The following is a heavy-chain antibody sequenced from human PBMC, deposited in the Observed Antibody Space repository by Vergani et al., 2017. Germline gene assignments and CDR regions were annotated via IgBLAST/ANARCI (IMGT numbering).Heavy chain of an antibody. Sequence: EVPLVESGGGLVQPGGSLRLSCAASGFTVSSNYMSWVRQAPGKGLEWVSVSYSGGSTYYAGSVKGRVTISRDSSKNTLYLQMNCLSAGDTAVYYCAKANTRNSGYDYLYYYHAMDVWGQGTTVTVSS. CDR2: SYSGGST. CDR1: GFTVSSNY. D-gene: IGHD5-12*01. V-gene: IGHV3-53*01. CDR3: AKANTRNSGYDYLYYYHAMDV. J-gene: IGHJ6*02.